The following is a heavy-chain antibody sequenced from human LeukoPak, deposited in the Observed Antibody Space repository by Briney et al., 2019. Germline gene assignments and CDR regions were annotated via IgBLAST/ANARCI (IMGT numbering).Heavy chain of an antibody. CDR1: GGSISSSNW. Sequence: SETLSLTCAVSGGSISSSNWWSWVRQPPGKGLEWIGEIYHSGSTNYNPSLKSRVTISVDKSKNQFSLKLSSVTAADTAVYYCARDSSSGSLHDAFDIWGQGTMVTVSS. CDR3: ARDSSSGSLHDAFDI. V-gene: IGHV4-4*02. J-gene: IGHJ3*02. CDR2: IYHSGST. D-gene: IGHD1-26*01.